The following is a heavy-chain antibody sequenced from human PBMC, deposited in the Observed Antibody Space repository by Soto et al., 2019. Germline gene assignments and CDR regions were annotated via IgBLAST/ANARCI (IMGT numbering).Heavy chain of an antibody. D-gene: IGHD3-9*01. CDR2: ISGSGDTT. V-gene: IGHV3-23*01. CDR1: GFIFSTHA. J-gene: IGHJ3*01. Sequence: EVQLLESGGGLVQPGGSLRLSCAASGFIFSTHAMSWLRQAPGKGLEWVSVISGSGDTTYYADSVKGRFTISRDNSKNTLSLQMNSPRAEDTALYYCARDWGTYYDIPLAFDAWGQGTMVTVSS. CDR3: ARDWGTYYDIPLAFDA.